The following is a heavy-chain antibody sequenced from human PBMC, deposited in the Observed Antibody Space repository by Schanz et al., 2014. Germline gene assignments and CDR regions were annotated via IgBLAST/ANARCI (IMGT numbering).Heavy chain of an antibody. Sequence: EVQLVESGGGLVQPGGSLRLSCAASGFTVSSKYMNWVRQAPGKGPEWVSVIFGGGSTYYADSVKGRFTISRDNSKNTLSLQMNSLRDEDTGVYYCARVRGSGSYSFHYLDLWGQGTLVTVAS. CDR3: ARVRGSGSYSFHYLDL. D-gene: IGHD1-26*01. V-gene: IGHV3-66*01. J-gene: IGHJ4*02. CDR2: IFGGGST. CDR1: GFTVSSKY.